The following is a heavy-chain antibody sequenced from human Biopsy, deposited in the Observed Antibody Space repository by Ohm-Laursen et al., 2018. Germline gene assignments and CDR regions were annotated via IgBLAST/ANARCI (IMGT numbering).Heavy chain of an antibody. D-gene: IGHD3-22*01. CDR3: ASVVLGPTNDAFDL. CDR1: GGDINNYY. Sequence: PGTLSLTCNVSGGDINNYYWSWIRQPAGKGLEWIGRIYPGGSTNYNPSLKSRVTMSVDTSKKQHSLRLRSVTAADKAMYYCASVVLGPTNDAFDLWGQGTMVVVSS. CDR2: IYPGGST. J-gene: IGHJ3*01. V-gene: IGHV4-4*07.